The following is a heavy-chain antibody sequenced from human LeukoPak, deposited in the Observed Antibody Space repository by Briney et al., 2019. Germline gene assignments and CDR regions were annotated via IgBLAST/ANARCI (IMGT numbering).Heavy chain of an antibody. D-gene: IGHD2-15*01. CDR3: ARDTRSCSGGGCYTAFDF. Sequence: GGSLRLSCAASGFTFSSYGMHWVRQAPGKGLEWVAVIWYDGSNKYYADSMKGRFTISRDNSKNTVYLQMNSLRAEDTAVYYCARDTRSCSGGGCYTAFDFWGQGTLVTVSS. V-gene: IGHV3-33*01. J-gene: IGHJ4*02. CDR2: IWYDGSNK. CDR1: GFTFSSYG.